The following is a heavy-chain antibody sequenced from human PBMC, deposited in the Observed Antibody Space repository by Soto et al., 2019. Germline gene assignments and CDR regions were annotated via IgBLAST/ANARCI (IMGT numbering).Heavy chain of an antibody. CDR2: ISIGSSSM. Sequence: GGSLRLSCEASGFTFRNYKMNWVRQAPGKGLEWVSQISIGSSSMDYADSVKGRLTISRDNSKSTLYLQMDSLRAEDTAVYYCARRPVTYYFDYWGQGTLVTVSS. J-gene: IGHJ4*02. CDR1: GFTFRNYK. D-gene: IGHD4-17*01. V-gene: IGHV3-48*01. CDR3: ARRPVTYYFDY.